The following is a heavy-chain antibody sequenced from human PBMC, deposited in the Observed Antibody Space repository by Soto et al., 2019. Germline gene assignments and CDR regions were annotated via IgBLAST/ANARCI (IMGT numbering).Heavy chain of an antibody. V-gene: IGHV3-21*01. J-gene: IGHJ4*02. D-gene: IGHD3-3*01. Sequence: GGSLRLSCAASGFTFSIYTMNWVRQAPGKGLEWVSAISGSGNYIYYAESVKGRFTISRDNAKNSLYLQMSSLRAEDTAVYYCARDPSGGRPGFDYWGQGTQVTVSS. CDR3: ARDPSGGRPGFDY. CDR2: ISGSGNYI. CDR1: GFTFSIYT.